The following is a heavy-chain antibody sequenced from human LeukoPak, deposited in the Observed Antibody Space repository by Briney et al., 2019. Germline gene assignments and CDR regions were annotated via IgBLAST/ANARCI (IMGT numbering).Heavy chain of an antibody. J-gene: IGHJ4*02. CDR3: AKGRYDFWSGYYPEYYFDY. Sequence: GGSLRLSCAASGFTFSSYAMSWVRQAPGKGLEWVSAISGSGGSTYYADSVKGRSTISRDNSKNTLYLQMNSLRAEDTAVYYCAKGRYDFWSGYYPEYYFDYWGQGTLVTVSS. CDR2: ISGSGGST. V-gene: IGHV3-23*01. CDR1: GFTFSSYA. D-gene: IGHD3-3*01.